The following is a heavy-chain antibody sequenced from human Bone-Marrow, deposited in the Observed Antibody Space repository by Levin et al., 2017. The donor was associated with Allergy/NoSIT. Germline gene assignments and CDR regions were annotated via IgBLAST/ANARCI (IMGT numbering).Heavy chain of an antibody. CDR3: AKGQWLVEWYFDL. Sequence: SGGSLRLSCAASGFTFSSYGMHWVRQAPGKGLEWVAVISYDGSNKYYADSVKGRFTISRDNSKNTLYLQMNSLRAEDTAVYYCAKGQWLVEWYFDLWGRGTLVTVSS. CDR2: ISYDGSNK. D-gene: IGHD6-19*01. CDR1: GFTFSSYG. J-gene: IGHJ2*01. V-gene: IGHV3-30*18.